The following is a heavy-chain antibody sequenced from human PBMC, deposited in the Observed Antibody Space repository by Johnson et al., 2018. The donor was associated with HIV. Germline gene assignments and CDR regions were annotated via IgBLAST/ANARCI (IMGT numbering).Heavy chain of an antibody. Sequence: QVQLVESGGGVVQPGRSLRLSCAASGFTFRDYYMSWIRQAPGKGLEWVAIISNDGSNKYYADSVKGRFTISRDNSKNTLYLQMNSLRVEDTAVYYCAKDGGWPENAFDIWGQGTMVTVSS. D-gene: IGHD6-19*01. CDR1: GFTFRDYY. CDR2: ISNDGSNK. J-gene: IGHJ3*02. V-gene: IGHV3-30*18. CDR3: AKDGGWPENAFDI.